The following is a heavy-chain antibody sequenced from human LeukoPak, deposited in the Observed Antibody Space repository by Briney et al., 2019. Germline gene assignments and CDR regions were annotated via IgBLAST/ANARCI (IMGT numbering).Heavy chain of an antibody. CDR3: ARVSGWFFDY. Sequence: SETLSLTCAVYGGSFSGCYWSWIRQPPGKGLEWIGEINHSGSTNYNPSLKSRVTISVDTSKNQFSLKLSSVTAADTAVYYCARVSGWFFDYWGQGTLVTVSS. CDR1: GGSFSGCY. CDR2: INHSGST. D-gene: IGHD6-19*01. V-gene: IGHV4-34*01. J-gene: IGHJ4*02.